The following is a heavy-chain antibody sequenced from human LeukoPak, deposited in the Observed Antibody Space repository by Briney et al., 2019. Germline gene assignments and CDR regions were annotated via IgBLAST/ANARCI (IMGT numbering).Heavy chain of an antibody. CDR1: GGSISSYY. J-gene: IGHJ6*03. CDR2: IYTSGST. Sequence: SETLSLTCTVSGGSISSYYWSWIRQPAGKGLEWIGRIYTSGSTNYNPSLKSRVTMSVDTSKNQFSLKLSSVTAADTAVYYCARDRVVPAYYYYMDVWGKGTTVTVSS. D-gene: IGHD2-2*01. V-gene: IGHV4-4*07. CDR3: ARDRVVPAYYYYMDV.